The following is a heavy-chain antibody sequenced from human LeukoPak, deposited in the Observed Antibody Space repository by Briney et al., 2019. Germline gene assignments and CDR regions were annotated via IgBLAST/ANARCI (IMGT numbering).Heavy chain of an antibody. CDR1: GFTFSHYS. CDR3: ARDYKYAFDN. J-gene: IGHJ4*02. V-gene: IGHV3-48*01. D-gene: IGHD5-24*01. CDR2: VGISSCNT. Sequence: GGSLRLSCAASGFTFSHYSMNWVRQAPGKGMEWISYVGISSCNTKYADSVKGRFTISGDKAKNSLYLQMNSLRVEDTAVYYCARDYKYAFDNWGQGTLVTVSS.